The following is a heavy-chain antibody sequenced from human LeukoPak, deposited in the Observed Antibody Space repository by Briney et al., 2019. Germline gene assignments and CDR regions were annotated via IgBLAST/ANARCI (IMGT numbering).Heavy chain of an antibody. Sequence: SETLSLTCAVYGGSLSGYYWSWIRQPPGKGLQWIGEINHSGSIKNNASLKSRVTISVDTSKNQFSLKLSSVTAADTAVYYCARLDYGDWGSFDPWGQGTLVTVSS. V-gene: IGHV4-34*01. CDR1: GGSLSGYY. CDR3: ARLDYGDWGSFDP. D-gene: IGHD4-17*01. J-gene: IGHJ5*02. CDR2: INHSGSI.